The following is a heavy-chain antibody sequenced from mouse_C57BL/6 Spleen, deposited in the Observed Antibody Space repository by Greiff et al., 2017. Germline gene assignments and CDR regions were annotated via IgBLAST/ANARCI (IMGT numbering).Heavy chain of an antibody. Sequence: EVQLVESGGGLVKPGGSLKLSCAASGFTFSSYAMSWVRQTPEKRLEWVATISDGGSYTYYPDNVKGRFTISRDNAKNNLYLQMSHLKSEDTAMYYCAREDYGNGLDYWGQGTTLTVSS. CDR1: GFTFSSYA. CDR2: ISDGGSYT. V-gene: IGHV5-4*01. CDR3: AREDYGNGLDY. D-gene: IGHD2-1*01. J-gene: IGHJ2*01.